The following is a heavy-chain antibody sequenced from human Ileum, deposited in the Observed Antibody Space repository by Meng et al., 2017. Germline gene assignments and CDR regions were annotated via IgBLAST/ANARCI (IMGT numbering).Heavy chain of an antibody. CDR1: GLIFDSYA. D-gene: IGHD2-15*01. CDR3: AGARFCSGAAYYSGIDY. Sequence: GESLKISCAASGLIFDSYAMHWVRQAPGKGLEWVAVISYNGNRKYYADSMKGRFTISRDNSESTLYLQLDSLRAEDTALYFCAGARFCSGAAYYSGIDYWGQGTMVTVSS. V-gene: IGHV3-30*01. J-gene: IGHJ4*02. CDR2: ISYNGNRK.